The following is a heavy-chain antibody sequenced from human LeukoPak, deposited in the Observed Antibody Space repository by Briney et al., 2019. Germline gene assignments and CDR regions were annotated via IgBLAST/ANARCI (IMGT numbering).Heavy chain of an antibody. J-gene: IGHJ4*03. V-gene: IGHV3-53*01. CDR1: GFTVGNNY. CDR2: IYSGGRT. CDR3: ARDPPGIAASVTGG. Sequence: PGGSLRLSCTASGFTVGNNYMNWFRQAPGKGLEWVSLIYSGGRTYYADSVKGRFTISRDNSKNTLYLQMSSLRVEDTAVYYCARDPPGIAASVTGGWGHGTLVTVSS. D-gene: IGHD6-13*01.